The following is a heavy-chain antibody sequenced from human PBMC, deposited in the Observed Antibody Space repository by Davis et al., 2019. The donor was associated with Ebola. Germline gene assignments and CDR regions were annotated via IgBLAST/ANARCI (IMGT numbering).Heavy chain of an antibody. V-gene: IGHV3-7*01. D-gene: IGHD3-3*01. CDR3: AKVRLSISIFGVPIDY. CDR2: IKPDGSEK. Sequence: PGGSLRLSCAASGFTFSSYWMSWVRQAPGKGLEWVANIKPDGSEKYYVDSVKGRFTISRDNSKNTLYLQMNSLRAEDTAVYYCAKVRLSISIFGVPIDYWGQGTLVTVSS. CDR1: GFTFSSYW. J-gene: IGHJ4*02.